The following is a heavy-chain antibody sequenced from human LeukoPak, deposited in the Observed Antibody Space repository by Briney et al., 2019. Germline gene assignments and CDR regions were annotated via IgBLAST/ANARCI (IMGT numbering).Heavy chain of an antibody. CDR1: GGSFSGYY. J-gene: IGHJ4*02. CDR2: INHSGST. D-gene: IGHD1-20*01. V-gene: IGHV4-34*01. Sequence: PSETLSLTCAVYGGSFSGYYWSWIRQPPGKGLEWIGEINHSGSTTYNPSLKGRVTISVDTSKNQFSLNLSSVTAADTAVYYCARVLTAYFDHWGQGTLVTVSS. CDR3: ARVLTAYFDH.